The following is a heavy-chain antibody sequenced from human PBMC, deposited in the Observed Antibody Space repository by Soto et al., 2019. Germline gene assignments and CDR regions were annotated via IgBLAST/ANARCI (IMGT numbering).Heavy chain of an antibody. CDR1: GFTFSTYW. Sequence: PGGSLRLSCAASGFTFSTYWMHWVRQAPGKGLVWVSRINSDGTSTNYADSVKGRFTISRDNTKNTLYLQMNSLGAEDTALYYCAIDLTGSVFDYWGQGTLVTVSS. CDR2: INSDGTST. CDR3: AIDLTGSVFDY. D-gene: IGHD7-27*01. V-gene: IGHV3-74*01. J-gene: IGHJ4*02.